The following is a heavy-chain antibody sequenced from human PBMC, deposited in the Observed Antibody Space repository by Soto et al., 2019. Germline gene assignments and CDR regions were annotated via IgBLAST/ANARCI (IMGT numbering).Heavy chain of an antibody. J-gene: IGHJ6*02. D-gene: IGHD3-10*01. CDR1: GFTFTNYA. Sequence: EVQLLESGGGLVQPGGSLRLSCAASGFTFTNYAMSWVRQAPGKGLEWVSTISASGGSTYHADSVKGRFTISRDNSKNTLSMQMNSLRDEDTAAYYCAKDMRGSESYYIYGMDVWGQGTTVTVS. V-gene: IGHV3-23*01. CDR2: ISASGGST. CDR3: AKDMRGSESYYIYGMDV.